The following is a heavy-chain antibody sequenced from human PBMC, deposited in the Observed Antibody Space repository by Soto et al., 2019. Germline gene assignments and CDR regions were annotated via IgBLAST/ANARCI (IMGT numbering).Heavy chain of an antibody. CDR2: IIAGNGKT. Sequence: ASVKVSCKASGGTFSSYTISWVRQAPGQRLEWMGWIIAGNGKTNYSQKFQGRVTITRDTSASTAYMELSSLRSEDTAVYYCARDLGAAAGTDWGQGTLVTVSS. V-gene: IGHV1-3*01. J-gene: IGHJ4*02. CDR1: GGTFSSYT. CDR3: ARDLGAAAGTD. D-gene: IGHD6-13*01.